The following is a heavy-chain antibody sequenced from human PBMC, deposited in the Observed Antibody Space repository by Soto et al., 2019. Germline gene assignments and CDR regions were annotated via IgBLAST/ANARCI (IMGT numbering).Heavy chain of an antibody. Sequence: PGGSLRLSCAASGFSFRDHSMNWVSQAPGKGLEWISYIRGTTTISYADSVKGRFTISRDNAENSLYLQMNSLRDEDTAVYYCARDLSWAFDHWGQGALGTVS. CDR2: IRGTTTI. CDR1: GFSFRDHS. CDR3: ARDLSWAFDH. V-gene: IGHV3-48*02. J-gene: IGHJ4*02. D-gene: IGHD6-13*01.